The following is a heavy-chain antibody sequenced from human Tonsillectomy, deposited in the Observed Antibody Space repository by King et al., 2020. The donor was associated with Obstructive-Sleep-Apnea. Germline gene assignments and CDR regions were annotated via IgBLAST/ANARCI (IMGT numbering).Heavy chain of an antibody. V-gene: IGHV3-23*04. CDR3: AKGAYSGSYYQGDY. J-gene: IGHJ4*02. CDR2: ISGSGGST. D-gene: IGHD1-26*01. CDR1: GFTFSSYA. Sequence: VQLVESGGGLVQPGGSLRLSCAASGFTFSSYAMRWVRQAPGKGLEWGSAISGSGGSTYYADSVKGRFTISRDNSKNTLYLQMNRLRAEDTAVYYCAKGAYSGSYYQGDYWGQGTLVTVSS.